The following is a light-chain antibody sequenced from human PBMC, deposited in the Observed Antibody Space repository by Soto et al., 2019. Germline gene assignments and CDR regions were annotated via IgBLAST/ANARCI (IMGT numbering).Light chain of an antibody. V-gene: IGKV3-20*01. J-gene: IGKJ1*01. CDR1: QSVSSYY. CDR2: AAS. CDR3: QQCGSSPWT. Sequence: EIVLTQSPGPLSLSPGERATLSCRASQSVSSYYLAWYQQKPGQAPRLLIYAASSRATGIPDRFSGGGSGTDFTLTSSMLEPENFAVYYCQQCGSSPWTFGQGTKVEIK.